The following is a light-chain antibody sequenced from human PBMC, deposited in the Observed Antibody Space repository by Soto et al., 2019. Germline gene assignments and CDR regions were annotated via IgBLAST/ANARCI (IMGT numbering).Light chain of an antibody. Sequence: EIVLTQSPATLSLAPVERATLPCMASQSVSSYLAWYQQKHGQAPRRLIFGASFRATGIPDRFSGSGYGTDFNLTISRLETEDFAVYYCQQYGSSPTTFGQGTKVDIK. V-gene: IGKV3-20*01. CDR2: GAS. J-gene: IGKJ1*01. CDR3: QQYGSSPTT. CDR1: QSVSSY.